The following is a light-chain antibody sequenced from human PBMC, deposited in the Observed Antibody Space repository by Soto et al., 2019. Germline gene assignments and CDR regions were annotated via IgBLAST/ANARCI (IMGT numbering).Light chain of an antibody. CDR1: QGISSA. V-gene: IGKV1D-13*01. CDR3: QQFNNYSYT. Sequence: AIQLTQSPSSLSASVGDRVTITCRASQGISSALAWYQQKTGKAPKLLIYDASSLESGVPSRFSGSGSGTDFTLTISSLQPEDFATYYCQQFNNYSYTFGQGTKLEIK. CDR2: DAS. J-gene: IGKJ2*01.